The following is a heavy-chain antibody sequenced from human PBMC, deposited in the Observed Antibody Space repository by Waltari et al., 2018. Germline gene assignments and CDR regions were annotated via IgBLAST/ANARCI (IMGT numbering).Heavy chain of an antibody. CDR1: GFAVRNT. D-gene: IGHD6-19*01. CDR2: IYTGGST. V-gene: IGHV3-53*01. J-gene: IGHJ5*01. CDR3: ATSMAVAGKGRGWFDS. Sequence: EVQLVESGGGLIQPGGSLSLSCAASGFAVRNTISWVRQAPGKGLEWVSVIYTGGSTDYADSVKGRFTISRDNSKNTLYLQMNSLRAEDTAVYYCATSMAVAGKGRGWFDSWGQGTLVTVSS.